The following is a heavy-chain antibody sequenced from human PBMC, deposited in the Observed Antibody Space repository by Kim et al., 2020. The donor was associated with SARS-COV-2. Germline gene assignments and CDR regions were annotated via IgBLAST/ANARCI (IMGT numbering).Heavy chain of an antibody. V-gene: IGHV3-30*04. CDR3: ARDQANITMVRGVHNTFDS. J-gene: IGHJ4*02. CDR2: ISYDGSNK. Sequence: GGSLRLSCAASGFTFSSYAMHWVRQAPGKGLEWVAVISYDGSNKYYADSVKGRFTISRDNSKNTLYLQMNSLRAEDTAVYYCARDQANITMVRGVHNTFDSWGQGTLVTVSS. D-gene: IGHD3-10*01. CDR1: GFTFSSYA.